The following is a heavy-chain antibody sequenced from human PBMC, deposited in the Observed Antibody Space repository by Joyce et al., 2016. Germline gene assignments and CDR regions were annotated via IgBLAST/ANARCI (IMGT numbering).Heavy chain of an antibody. V-gene: IGHV1-2*06. CDR1: GSFFPGYY. D-gene: IGHD3-22*01. CDR2: INHNSGST. Sequence: QVQLVQSGPEVKKPGASVRVSCKASGSFFPGYYIHWVRQAPGQGLEGVGRINHNSGSTHYAHKFQGRVTMTRDTSISTAYMERSGLTSDDAAVYYCAASSPGVITPYSYYFYMDVWATGTTVTVSS. CDR3: AASSPGVITPYSYYFYMDV. J-gene: IGHJ6*03.